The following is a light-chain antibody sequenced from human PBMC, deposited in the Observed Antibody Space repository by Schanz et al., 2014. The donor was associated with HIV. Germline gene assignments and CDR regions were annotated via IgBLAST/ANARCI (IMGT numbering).Light chain of an antibody. V-gene: IGKV3-20*01. Sequence: EILMTQSPATLSVSPGERATLSCRASQSINNNLAWYQHKPGQAPRLLIYAASTRATGIPVRFSGTGSGTDFTLTITRLEPEDFAVFYCQQYGSSPFTFGQGTKLEIK. J-gene: IGKJ2*01. CDR1: QSINNN. CDR2: AAS. CDR3: QQYGSSPFT.